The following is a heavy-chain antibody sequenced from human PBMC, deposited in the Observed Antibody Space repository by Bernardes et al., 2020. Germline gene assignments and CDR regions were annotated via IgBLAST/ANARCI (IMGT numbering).Heavy chain of an antibody. D-gene: IGHD5-12*01. J-gene: IGHJ4*02. CDR2: IISSGGST. CDR3: AKDHGIVATIGFDY. CDR1: GFTFSSYA. V-gene: IGHV3-23*01. Sequence: GSLRLSCSASGFTFSSYAMSWVRQAPGDGLEWVSAIISSGGSTYYADSVKGRFTISRDNSKNTLYLQMNSLRAEDTAVYYCAKDHGIVATIGFDYWGQGTLVTVSS.